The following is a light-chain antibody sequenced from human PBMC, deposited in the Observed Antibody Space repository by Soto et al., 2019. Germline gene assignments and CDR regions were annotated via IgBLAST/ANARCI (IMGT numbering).Light chain of an antibody. CDR1: SSDVGGYNY. J-gene: IGLJ2*01. CDR2: DVS. V-gene: IGLV2-14*01. Sequence: QSALTQPASVSGSPGQSITISCTGNSSDVGGYNYVSWYQQHPGKAPKLMIYDVSNRPSGVSNRFSGSKSGNTASLTISGLQAEDESDYYCSSYTSSSVVFGGGTKVTVL. CDR3: SSYTSSSVV.